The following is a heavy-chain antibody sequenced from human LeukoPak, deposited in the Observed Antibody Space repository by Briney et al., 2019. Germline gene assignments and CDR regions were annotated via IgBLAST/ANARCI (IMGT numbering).Heavy chain of an antibody. CDR3: ASRVAATLYGMDV. CDR1: GFTFSSYA. Sequence: GRSLRLSCAASGFTFSSYAMHWVRQAPGKGLEWVAVISYDGSNKYYADSVKGRFTISRDNSKNTLYLQMNSPRAEDTAVYYCASRVAATLYGMDVWGQGTTVTVSS. V-gene: IGHV3-30-3*01. J-gene: IGHJ6*02. D-gene: IGHD2-15*01. CDR2: ISYDGSNK.